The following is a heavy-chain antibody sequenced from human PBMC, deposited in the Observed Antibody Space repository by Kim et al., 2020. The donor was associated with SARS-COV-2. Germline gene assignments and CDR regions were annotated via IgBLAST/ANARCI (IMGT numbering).Heavy chain of an antibody. D-gene: IGHD6-13*01. Sequence: SETLSLTCTVSGGSISRYYWNWIRQPPGKGLEWIGNIYYSVSANYDPSLKSRVTISVDMSKNQFSLKLSSVTAADTAVYYCARAGIAAAGSYYFDDWGQG. CDR1: GGSISRYY. J-gene: IGHJ4*02. CDR3: ARAGIAAAGSYYFDD. V-gene: IGHV4-59*08. CDR2: IYYSVSA.